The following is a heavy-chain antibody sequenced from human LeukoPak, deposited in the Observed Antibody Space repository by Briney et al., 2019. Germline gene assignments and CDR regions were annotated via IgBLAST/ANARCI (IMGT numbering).Heavy chain of an antibody. J-gene: IGHJ4*02. Sequence: ASVKVSCKASGYTLTGYYMHWVRQAPGQGLEWMGWINPNSGDTNYAQKFQGRVTMTTDTSTSTAYMELRSLRSDDTAVYYCARDIDMVVRDWGQGTLVAVSS. CDR2: INPNSGDT. D-gene: IGHD2-15*01. CDR1: GYTLTGYY. CDR3: ARDIDMVVRD. V-gene: IGHV1-2*02.